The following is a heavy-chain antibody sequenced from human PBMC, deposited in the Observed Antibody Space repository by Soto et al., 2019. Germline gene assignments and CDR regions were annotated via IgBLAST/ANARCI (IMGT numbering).Heavy chain of an antibody. CDR1: GGTFSSYA. CDR2: IIPIFGTA. J-gene: IGHJ4*02. Sequence: QVQLVQSGAEVKKPGSSVKVSCKASGGTFSSYAISWVRQAPGQGLEWMGGIIPIFGTANYAQKFQGRVTIPADESTSTAYMELSSLRSEDTAVYYCARKRNSVGASAPGPFDYWGQGTLVTVSS. CDR3: ARKRNSVGASAPGPFDY. V-gene: IGHV1-69*01. D-gene: IGHD1-26*01.